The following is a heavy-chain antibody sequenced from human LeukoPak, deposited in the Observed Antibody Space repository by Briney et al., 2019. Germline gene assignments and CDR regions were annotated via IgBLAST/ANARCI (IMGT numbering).Heavy chain of an antibody. CDR1: GFTFSSYS. CDR3: ARGGYCSGGSCYYADYYGMDV. D-gene: IGHD2-15*01. J-gene: IGHJ6*02. CDR2: ISSSSSYI. Sequence: GGSLRLSCAASGFTFSSYSMNWVRQAPGRGLEWVSSISSSSSYIYYADSVKGRFTISRDNAKNSLYLQMNSLRAEDTAVYYCARGGYCSGGSCYYADYYGMDVWGQGTTVTVSS. V-gene: IGHV3-21*01.